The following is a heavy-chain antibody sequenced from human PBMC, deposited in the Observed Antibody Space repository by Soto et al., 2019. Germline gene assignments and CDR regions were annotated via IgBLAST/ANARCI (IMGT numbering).Heavy chain of an antibody. J-gene: IGHJ3*02. CDR3: AKDILVLERPKGAFDI. CDR1: GFTFSSYA. V-gene: IGHV3-23*01. D-gene: IGHD1-1*01. CDR2: ISGSGGST. Sequence: GGSLRLSCAASGFTFSSYAMSWVRQAPGKGLEWVSAISGSGGSTYYAGSVKGRFTISRDNSKNTLYLQMNSLRAEDTAVYYCAKDILVLERPKGAFDIWGQGTMVTVSS.